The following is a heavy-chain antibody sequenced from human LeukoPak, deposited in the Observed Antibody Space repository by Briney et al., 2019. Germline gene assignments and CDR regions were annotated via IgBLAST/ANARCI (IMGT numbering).Heavy chain of an antibody. CDR2: IYYSGST. CDR3: ARRGYGSGSPPYFDY. J-gene: IGHJ4*02. D-gene: IGHD3-10*01. V-gene: IGHV4-31*03. Sequence: SQTLSLTCTVSGGSISSGGYYWSWIRQHPGKGLEWIGYIYYSGSTYYNPSLKSRVTILVDTSKNQFSLKLSSVTAADTAVYYCARRGYGSGSPPYFDYWGQGTLVTVSS. CDR1: GGSISSGGYY.